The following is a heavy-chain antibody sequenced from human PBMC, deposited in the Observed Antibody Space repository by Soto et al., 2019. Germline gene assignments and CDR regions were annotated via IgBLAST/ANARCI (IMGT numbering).Heavy chain of an antibody. CDR1: GGSISYNSYY. V-gene: IGHV4-39*02. CDR3: ARLVVVAPVANA. D-gene: IGHD2-2*01. Sequence: SETLSLTFSVSGGSISYNSYYWGWIRQPPGKGLEWVGGIFYTGTTYYSPSLKDRVTISVDTSKNSFSLNLTSVTAADTAVYFCARLVVVAPVANAWGQGTLVTVSS. CDR2: IFYTGTT. J-gene: IGHJ5*02.